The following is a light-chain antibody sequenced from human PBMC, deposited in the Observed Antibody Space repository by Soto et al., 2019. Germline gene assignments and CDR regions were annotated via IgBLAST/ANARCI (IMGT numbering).Light chain of an antibody. CDR1: SSDVGSYNL. CDR3: CSYGGSSTWV. V-gene: IGLV2-23*01. CDR2: EGS. J-gene: IGLJ3*02. Sequence: QSVLTQPASVSGSPGQSVTISCTGTSSDVGSYNLDSWYQQHPGKAPKLMIYEGSQRPSGVANRFSGSKSGNTASLTICGLQAEEDADYYCCSYGGSSTWVFGGGTKLTVL.